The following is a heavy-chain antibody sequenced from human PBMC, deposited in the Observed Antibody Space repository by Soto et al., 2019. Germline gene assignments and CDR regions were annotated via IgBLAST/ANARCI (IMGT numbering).Heavy chain of an antibody. J-gene: IGHJ4*02. CDR1: GASFSGSY. CDR3: ARHGGYYFDY. Sequence: LSLTCAVYGASFSGSYWSWIRQPPGKGLEWIGEIGHRGGTVYNPSLESRVTISEDSSKNQFSLKLNSVTAADTAVYYCARHGGYYFDYWGQGAPVTVSS. D-gene: IGHD3-16*01. CDR2: IGHRGGT. V-gene: IGHV4-34*01.